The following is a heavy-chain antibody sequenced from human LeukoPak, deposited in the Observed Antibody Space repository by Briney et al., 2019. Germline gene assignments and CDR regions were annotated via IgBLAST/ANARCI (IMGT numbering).Heavy chain of an antibody. J-gene: IGHJ4*02. CDR1: GFTFSTYW. CDR2: IKQDGSEK. CDR3: ARVRGYYSWALDY. D-gene: IGHD3-22*01. V-gene: IGHV3-7*01. Sequence: GGSLRLSCAASGFTFSTYWMSWVRQAPGKGLEWVANIKQDGSEKYYVDSVKGRFTISRDNAKNSLYLQMNSLRVEDTAVYYCARVRGYYSWALDYWGQGTLVTVSS.